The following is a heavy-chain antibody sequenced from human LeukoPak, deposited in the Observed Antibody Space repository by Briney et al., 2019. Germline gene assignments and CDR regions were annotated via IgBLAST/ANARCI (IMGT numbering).Heavy chain of an antibody. Sequence: GASVKVSCKASGYNFTNYALNWVRQTSGQGLEWMGWINTNTGHPTYGQGFTARFVFSLDTSVSTAFLQIGTLKPADTAIYYCATSLGAGSDAFALWGQGTMVTVSS. CDR3: ATSLGAGSDAFAL. CDR1: GYNFTNYA. J-gene: IGHJ3*01. D-gene: IGHD1-1*01. V-gene: IGHV7-4-1*01. CDR2: INTNTGHP.